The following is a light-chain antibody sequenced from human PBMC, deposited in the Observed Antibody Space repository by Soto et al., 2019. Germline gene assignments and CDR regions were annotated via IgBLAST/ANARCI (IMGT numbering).Light chain of an antibody. J-gene: IGLJ1*01. CDR1: SSDIGTFNY. CDR2: DVN. Sequence: QSVLTQPASVSGSPGQSITISCTGTSSDIGTFNYVSWYQQHPGKAPKLIIYDVNRRPSGVSDRFSGSRSGNTASLTFSGLQADDEADYFCISYTSARTLYVFGTGNKVTVL. CDR3: ISYTSARTLYV. V-gene: IGLV2-14*03.